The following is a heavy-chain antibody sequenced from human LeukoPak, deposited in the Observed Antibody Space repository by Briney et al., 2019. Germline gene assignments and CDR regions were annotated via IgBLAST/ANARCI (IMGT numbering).Heavy chain of an antibody. CDR1: GGSISSYY. CDR2: IYYSGST. CDR3: ARVHPNWFDP. Sequence: SETLSLTCTVSGGSISSYYWSWIRQPPGRGLEWIGYIYYSGSTNYNPSLKSRVTISVDTSKNQFSLKLSSVTAADTAVYYCARVHPNWFDPWGQGTLVTVSS. V-gene: IGHV4-59*01. J-gene: IGHJ5*02.